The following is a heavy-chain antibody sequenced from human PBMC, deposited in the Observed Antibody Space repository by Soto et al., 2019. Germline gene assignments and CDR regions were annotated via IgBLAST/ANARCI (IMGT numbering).Heavy chain of an antibody. CDR3: ARGGGYDFRRQQAPPTHV. CDR1: GDSISNFY. J-gene: IGHJ6*02. CDR2: LYYTGST. D-gene: IGHD3-3*01. V-gene: IGHV4-59*01. Sequence: SETLSLTCTVSGDSISNFYWSWIRQSPGKRLEWIGYLYYTGSTNYNPSLKSRVTISVDTSKNQFTLKLSSVTAADTAVYYCARGGGYDFRRQQAPPTHVRCQGTTGT.